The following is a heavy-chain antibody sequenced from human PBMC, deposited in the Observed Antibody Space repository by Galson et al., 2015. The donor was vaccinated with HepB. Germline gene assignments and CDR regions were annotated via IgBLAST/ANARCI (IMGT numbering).Heavy chain of an antibody. CDR1: GYTFTAYY. CDR3: ARYDFWFGMDV. CDR2: INPNSGAT. J-gene: IGHJ6*02. Sequence: SVKVSCKASGYTFTAYYIQWVRRAPGQGLEWMGWINPNSGATTFSQKFQGSVTMTRDTSTFTAYMELSSLRSADTAVYYCARYDFWFGMDVWDQGTPVTVSS. V-gene: IGHV1-2*02. D-gene: IGHD3/OR15-3a*01.